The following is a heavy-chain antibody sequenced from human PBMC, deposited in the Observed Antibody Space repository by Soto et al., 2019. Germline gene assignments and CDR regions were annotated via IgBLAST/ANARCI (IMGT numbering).Heavy chain of an antibody. CDR3: VKGYLKGDV. D-gene: IGHD1-1*01. J-gene: IGHJ6*02. Sequence: EVQLLESGGGLVQPGGSLRLSCAASGFTFSTYAMNWVRQAPGNGLELVSAISGSGGSIHYADSVKGRFTISRDNSKNTLYLQMNRLRDEDTAVYHCVKGYLKGDVWGQGTTVTVSS. V-gene: IGHV3-23*01. CDR2: ISGSGGSI. CDR1: GFTFSTYA.